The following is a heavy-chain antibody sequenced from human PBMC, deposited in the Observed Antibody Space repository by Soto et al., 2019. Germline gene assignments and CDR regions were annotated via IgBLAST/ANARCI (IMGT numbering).Heavy chain of an antibody. CDR3: AKDLVWAILTGSNMDV. V-gene: IGHV3-23*01. J-gene: IGHJ6*02. CDR1: GFTFSTYA. CDR2: ISASGGST. Sequence: GGSLRLSCAASGFTFSTYAMNWVRQAPGKGLEWVSTISASGGSTYYADSVKGRFTISRDNSKNTLFLQMDSLSAEDTAVYYCAKDLVWAILTGSNMDVWGQGTTVTVSS. D-gene: IGHD3-9*01.